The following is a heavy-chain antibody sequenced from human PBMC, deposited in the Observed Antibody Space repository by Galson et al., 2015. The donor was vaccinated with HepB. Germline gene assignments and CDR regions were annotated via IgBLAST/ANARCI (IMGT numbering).Heavy chain of an antibody. CDR1: GYSFTSYW. D-gene: IGHD3-9*01. Sequence: QSGAEVKKPGESLRISCKGSGYSFTSYWISWVRQMPGKGLEWMGRIDPSDSYTNYSPSFQGHVTISADKSISTAYLQWSSLKASDTAMYYCARSVNYDVLTGYYAPGGYYYGMDVWGQGTTVTVSS. V-gene: IGHV5-10-1*01. CDR3: ARSVNYDVLTGYYAPGGYYYGMDV. CDR2: IDPSDSYT. J-gene: IGHJ6*02.